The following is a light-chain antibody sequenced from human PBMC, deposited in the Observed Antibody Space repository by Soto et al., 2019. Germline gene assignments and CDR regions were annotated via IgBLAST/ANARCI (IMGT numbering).Light chain of an antibody. J-gene: IGLJ1*01. CDR1: SSNIGAGYD. CDR2: GNS. V-gene: IGLV1-40*01. Sequence: QSVLTQPPSVSGAPGQRVTISCPGSSSNIGAGYDVHWYQQLPGTAPKLLIYGNSNRPSGVPDRFSGSKSGTSASLAITGLQAEDEADYYCQSYDSSLSVLYVFGTGTKLTVL. CDR3: QSYDSSLSVLYV.